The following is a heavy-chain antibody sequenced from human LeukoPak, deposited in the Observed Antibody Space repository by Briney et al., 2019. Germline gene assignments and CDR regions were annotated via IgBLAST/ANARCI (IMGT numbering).Heavy chain of an antibody. J-gene: IGHJ4*02. CDR3: AKVESVHIVATTGGFDY. CDR1: GFTFSGYA. D-gene: IGHD5-12*01. CDR2: ISGSGGNT. Sequence: PGGSLRLSCAASGFTFSGYAMSWVRQAPGKGLEWVSAISGSGGNTYYADSVKGRFTISRDNSKNTLYLQMNSLRAEDTAVYYCAKVESVHIVATTGGFDYWGQGTLVTVSS. V-gene: IGHV3-23*01.